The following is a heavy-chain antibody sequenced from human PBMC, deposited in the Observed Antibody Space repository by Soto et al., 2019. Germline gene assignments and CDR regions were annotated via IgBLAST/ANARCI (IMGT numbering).Heavy chain of an antibody. CDR1: GFTFSSYA. CDR2: ISGIGGRT. V-gene: IGHV3-23*01. Sequence: EVQLLESGGGLVQPGGSLRLSCAASGFTFSSYAMSWVRQAPGKGLEWVSAISGIGGRTYYSYSVQGRFTISRDNSKNTLYLQMNSLRAEDTAVYYCAKYAPLIAARLYFDYCGKRTLVTVSS. J-gene: IGHJ4*02. CDR3: AKYAPLIAARLYFDY. D-gene: IGHD6-6*01.